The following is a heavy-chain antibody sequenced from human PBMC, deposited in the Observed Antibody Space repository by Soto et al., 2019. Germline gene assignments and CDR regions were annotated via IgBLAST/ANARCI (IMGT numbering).Heavy chain of an antibody. J-gene: IGHJ3*02. Sequence: GGSLRLSCAASGFTFSSYWMHWVRQAPGKGLVWVSRINSDGSSTSYADSVKGRFTISRDNAKNELYLQMNSLRAEDTAVYYCARQGLFRAGACDIWGQGTMVTVSS. D-gene: IGHD2-21*01. CDR2: INSDGSST. CDR1: GFTFSSYW. CDR3: ARQGLFRAGACDI. V-gene: IGHV3-74*01.